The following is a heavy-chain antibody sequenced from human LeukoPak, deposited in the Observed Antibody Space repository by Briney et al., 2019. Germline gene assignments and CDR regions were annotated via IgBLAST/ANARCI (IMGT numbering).Heavy chain of an antibody. CDR2: IIPIFGTA. V-gene: IGHV1-69*13. J-gene: IGHJ3*02. CDR3: ARADLRIDAFDI. CDR1: GGTFSSYA. Sequence: SVKVSCKASGGTFSSYAISWVRQAPGQGLEWMGGIIPIFGTANYAQKFQGRVTITADESTSTAYMELSRLRSDDTAVYYCARADLRIDAFDIWGQGTMVTVSS.